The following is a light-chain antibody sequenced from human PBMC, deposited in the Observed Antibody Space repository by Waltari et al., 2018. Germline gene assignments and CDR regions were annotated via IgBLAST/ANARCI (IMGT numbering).Light chain of an antibody. CDR2: GAS. V-gene: IGKV3-20*01. CDR3: QQYSRSPRLIT. CDR1: QSVDSTY. J-gene: IGKJ3*01. Sequence: EIVLTQSPGTLSLSPGERATLSCRASQSVDSTYLAWYQQKPGQAPSLLIYGASSRATGIPDRFSGSGSGTDFTLTISRLEPEDFAVYYCQQYSRSPRLITFGPGTKVDIK.